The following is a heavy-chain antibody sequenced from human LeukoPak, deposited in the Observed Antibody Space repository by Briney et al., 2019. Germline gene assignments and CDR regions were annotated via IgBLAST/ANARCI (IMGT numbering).Heavy chain of an antibody. J-gene: IGHJ5*02. D-gene: IGHD3-16*02. Sequence: GGSLRLSCAASGFTFSSYWMSWVRQAPGEGLEWVANIKQDGSEKYYVDSVKGRFTISRDNAKNSLYLQMNSLRAEDTAVYYCPRPVWGSYRYTGGFDPWGQGTLVTVSS. CDR2: IKQDGSEK. CDR3: PRPVWGSYRYTGGFDP. V-gene: IGHV3-7*03. CDR1: GFTFSSYW.